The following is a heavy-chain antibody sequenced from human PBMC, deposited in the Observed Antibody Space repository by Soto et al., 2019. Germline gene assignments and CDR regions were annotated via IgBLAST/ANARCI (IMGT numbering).Heavy chain of an antibody. CDR3: ARDVRVRPLGGMDV. J-gene: IGHJ6*02. CDR1: GYTFTSYA. Sequence: QVQLVQSGAEVKKPGASVKVSCKASGYTFTSYAMHWVRQAPGQRLEWMGWINAGNGNTKYSQKFQGRVAITRDTSASTAYMELSSLRSEDTAVYYCARDVRVRPLGGMDVWGQGTTVTVSS. V-gene: IGHV1-3*01. CDR2: INAGNGNT. D-gene: IGHD3-16*02.